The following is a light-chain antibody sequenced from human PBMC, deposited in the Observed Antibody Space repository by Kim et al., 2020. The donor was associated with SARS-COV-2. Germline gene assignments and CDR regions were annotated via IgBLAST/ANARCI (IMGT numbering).Light chain of an antibody. CDR2: DVT. Sequence: QSALTQPASVSGSPRQSITISCTGTSSDVGSYNYVSWYQQHPGKAPKLMIYDVTKRPSGVSNRFSGSKSGNTASLTISGLQAEDEADHYCSSYTSSSTVVFGGGTQLTVL. CDR1: SSDVGSYNY. V-gene: IGLV2-14*01. J-gene: IGLJ2*01. CDR3: SSYTSSSTVV.